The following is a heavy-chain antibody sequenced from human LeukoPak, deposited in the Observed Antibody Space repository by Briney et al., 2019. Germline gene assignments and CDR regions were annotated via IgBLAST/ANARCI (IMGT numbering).Heavy chain of an antibody. J-gene: IGHJ4*02. Sequence: PSETLSLTCAVYGGSFSGYYWTWIRQPPGKGPEWIGEINYSGRTNYNPSLKSRVTISVDTSRNQFSLKVSSVTAADTAVYYCARDEGITGTFDNWGQGILVTVSS. D-gene: IGHD1-20*01. V-gene: IGHV4-34*01. CDR3: ARDEGITGTFDN. CDR1: GGSFSGYY. CDR2: INYSGRT.